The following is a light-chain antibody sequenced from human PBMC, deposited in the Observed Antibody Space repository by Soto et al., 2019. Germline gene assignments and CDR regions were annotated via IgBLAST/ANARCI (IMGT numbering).Light chain of an antibody. Sequence: DILITQSPDSLAVSLGDRATINCKSSQSVLYRSNNHNYLAWYQQRPGQAPRLLIYGASSRATGIPDRFSGSGSGTDFTLTISSLQSDDFAVYYCQQYDNWPWTFGQGTKVDIK. CDR3: QQYDNWPWT. J-gene: IGKJ1*01. CDR1: QSVLYRSNNHNY. V-gene: IGKV4-1*01. CDR2: GAS.